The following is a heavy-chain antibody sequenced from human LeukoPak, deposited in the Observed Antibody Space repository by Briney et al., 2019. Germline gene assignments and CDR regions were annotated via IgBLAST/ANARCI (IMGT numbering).Heavy chain of an antibody. CDR2: VSWNGGST. Sequence: GGSLRLSCAPSGFTFDDFGMSWVRQTPGKGLEWVSGVSWNGGSTGYADSVKGRFTISRDNAKNSLYLQMNSLRAEDTAVYYCAELGITMIGGVWGKGTTVTISS. CDR1: GFTFDDFG. J-gene: IGHJ6*04. D-gene: IGHD3-10*02. CDR3: AELGITMIGGV. V-gene: IGHV3-20*04.